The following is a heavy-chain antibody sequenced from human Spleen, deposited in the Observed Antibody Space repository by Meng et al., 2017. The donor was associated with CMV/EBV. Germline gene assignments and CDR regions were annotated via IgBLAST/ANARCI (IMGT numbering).Heavy chain of an antibody. CDR3: AKDPGLRGSYYYDSSGFDY. V-gene: IGHV3-30*02. D-gene: IGHD3-22*01. J-gene: IGHJ4*02. CDR1: GFTFSGYG. CDR2: IRYDGSSK. Sequence: GGSLRLSCAASGFTFSGYGMHWVRQAPGKGLEWVAFIRYDGSSKYYADSVKGRFTISRDNSKNTLYLQMNSLRAEDTAVYYCAKDPGLRGSYYYDSSGFDYWGQGTLVTVSS.